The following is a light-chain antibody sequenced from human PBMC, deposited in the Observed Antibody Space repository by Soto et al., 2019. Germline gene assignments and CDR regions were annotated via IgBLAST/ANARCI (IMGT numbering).Light chain of an antibody. V-gene: IGKV3-15*01. CDR3: QQYNNWPGT. Sequence: EIVMTQSPATLSVSPGERATLSCRASQIVSSNLAWYQQKPGQAPRLLIYDVSARATGIPARFSGSGSGTEFTLTISGLQSEDLAVYYCQQYNNWPGTFGQGTKVEIK. J-gene: IGKJ1*01. CDR1: QIVSSN. CDR2: DVS.